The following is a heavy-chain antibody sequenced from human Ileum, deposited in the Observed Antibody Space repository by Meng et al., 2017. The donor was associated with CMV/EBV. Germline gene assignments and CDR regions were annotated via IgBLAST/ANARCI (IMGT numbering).Heavy chain of an antibody. J-gene: IGHJ4*02. Sequence: RKYAVSWVQHAPGKGLEWRLSIEHCDNKIDYADSVESRFTSARDNSKNTLYLQMSCLRVEYTAVYYCVKDYPASSSVYYGNVFFDDWGLGTLVTVSS. CDR2: IEHCDNKI. CDR1: RKYA. CDR3: VKDYPASSSVYYGNVFFDD. V-gene: IGHV3-23*03. D-gene: IGHD3-16*01.